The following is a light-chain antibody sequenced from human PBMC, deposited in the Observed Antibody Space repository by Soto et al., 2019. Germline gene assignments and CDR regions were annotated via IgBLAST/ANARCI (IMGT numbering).Light chain of an antibody. CDR2: TAS. CDR1: QSLYNY. Sequence: DIQVTQSPSSLSASVGDRVTITCRASQSLYNYLHWHQQKPGKAPKLLIYTASTLQSGVPSRFSGSGSGTEFTLTISSLQPEDFATYYCQQSYYTPVTFGGGTKVEIK. CDR3: QQSYYTPVT. J-gene: IGKJ4*01. V-gene: IGKV1-39*01.